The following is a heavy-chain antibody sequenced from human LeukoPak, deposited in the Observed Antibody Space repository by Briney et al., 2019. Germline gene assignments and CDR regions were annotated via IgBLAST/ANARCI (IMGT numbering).Heavy chain of an antibody. CDR2: ISSSGSTI. CDR1: GFAFSDYY. D-gene: IGHD3-22*01. V-gene: IGHV3-11*04. CDR3: AKASYDSSGYYPFDY. J-gene: IGHJ4*02. Sequence: SGGSLRLSCAASGFAFSDYYMSWIRQAPGKGLEWVSYISSSGSTIYYADSVKGRFTISRDNAKNSLYLQMNSLRAEDTAVYYCAKASYDSSGYYPFDYWGQGTLVTVSS.